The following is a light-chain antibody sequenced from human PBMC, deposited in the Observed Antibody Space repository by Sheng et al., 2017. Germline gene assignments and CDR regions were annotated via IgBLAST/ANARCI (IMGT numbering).Light chain of an antibody. J-gene: IGKJ2*01. Sequence: DVQMTQSPSTLSASVGDRVTITCRASETISSWLAWYQLKPGKVPQLLIYQASRLQSGVPSRFSGRGSGTEFTLTISSLQPDDFATYYCQQYDNYYNFGQGTKLEIK. CDR1: ETISSW. CDR3: QQYDNYYN. CDR2: QAS. V-gene: IGKV1-5*03.